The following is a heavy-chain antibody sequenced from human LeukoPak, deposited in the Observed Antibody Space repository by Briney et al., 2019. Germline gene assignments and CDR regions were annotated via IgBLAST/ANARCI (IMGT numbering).Heavy chain of an antibody. CDR1: GVTLSPYG. D-gene: IGHD3-10*01. CDR2: ISYEGGTQ. CDR3: AKEGTPQVSAWYDL. V-gene: IGHV3-30*18. Sequence: GMSLRLSCAASGVTLSPYGMHWVRQAPGKGLEWVAVISYEGGTQHYADSVKGRFIISRDNPRNTLYLQMNILRTEDTAVYYCAKEGTPQVSAWYDLWGQGTQVIVSS. J-gene: IGHJ5*02.